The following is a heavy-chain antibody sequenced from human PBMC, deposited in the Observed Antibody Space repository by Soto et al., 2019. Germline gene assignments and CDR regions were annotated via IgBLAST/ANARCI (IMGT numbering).Heavy chain of an antibody. Sequence: PSETLSLTCAVSGDSISSGVHSWTWIRQPPGKGLEWIGYISHSGSTSYNPSLKSRVTISVDMSKNQFSLKLNSVTAADTAVYYCARVWVGTRCSSASCSIYNWFDPWGQGTLVTVSS. CDR2: ISHSGST. V-gene: IGHV4-30-2*01. CDR1: GDSISSGVHS. J-gene: IGHJ5*02. CDR3: ARVWVGTRCSSASCSIYNWFDP. D-gene: IGHD2-2*01.